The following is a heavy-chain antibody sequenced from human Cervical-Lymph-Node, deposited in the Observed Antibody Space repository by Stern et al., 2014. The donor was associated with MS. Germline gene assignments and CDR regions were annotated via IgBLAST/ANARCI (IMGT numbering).Heavy chain of an antibody. D-gene: IGHD2-15*01. J-gene: IGHJ4*02. CDR2: ISGYNGDT. CDR3: ARGRAGVAAFFDY. Sequence: QVQLVQSGDEVKKPGASVKVSCTASGYTFSTYGISWVRQAPGQGLEWMGLISGYNGDTKYAQKFQGRVTMTTDTSTSTAYMDLTSLTSDDTAVYYCARGRAGVAAFFDYWGQGTLVTVSS. V-gene: IGHV1-18*01. CDR1: GYTFSTYG.